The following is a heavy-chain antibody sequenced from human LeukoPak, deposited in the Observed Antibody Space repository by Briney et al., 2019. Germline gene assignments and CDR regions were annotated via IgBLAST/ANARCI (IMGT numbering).Heavy chain of an antibody. J-gene: IGHJ5*02. CDR1: GFTFSSYW. CDR2: IKQDGSEK. D-gene: IGHD4-17*01. Sequence: GGSLRLSCAASGFTFSSYWMSWVRQAPGKGLEWVANIKQDGSEKYYVDSVKGRFTISRDNAKNSLYLQMNSLRAEDTAVYYCARDDYGDYHWFDPWGQGTLVTVSS. V-gene: IGHV3-7*01. CDR3: ARDDYGDYHWFDP.